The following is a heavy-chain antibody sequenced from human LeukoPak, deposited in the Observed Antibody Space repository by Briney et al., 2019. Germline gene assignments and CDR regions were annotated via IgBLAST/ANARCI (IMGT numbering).Heavy chain of an antibody. CDR3: ARDGQYDFWSGYWWFDP. Sequence: TSETLSLTCTVSGGSISSGSYYWSWIRQPPGKGLEWIGYIYYSGSTNYNPSLKSRVTISVDTSKNQFSLKLSSVTAADTAVYYCARDGQYDFWSGYWWFDPWGQGTLVTVSS. CDR2: IYYSGST. V-gene: IGHV4-61*01. J-gene: IGHJ5*02. CDR1: GGSISSGSYY. D-gene: IGHD3-3*01.